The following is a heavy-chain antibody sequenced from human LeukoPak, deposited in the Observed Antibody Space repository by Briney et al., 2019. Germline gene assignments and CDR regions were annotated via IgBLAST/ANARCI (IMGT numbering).Heavy chain of an antibody. V-gene: IGHV3-23*01. D-gene: IGHD6-13*01. J-gene: IGHJ4*02. CDR1: GFTFSSYA. CDR2: ISGSGGST. Sequence: GGSLRLSCAASGFTFSSYAMSWVRQAPGKGLEWVSAISGSGGSTYYADSVKGRFTISRDNSKNTLFLQMNSLRAEDTAVYYCASPGRIAAAGSIVEYWGQGTLVTVSS. CDR3: ASPGRIAAAGSIVEY.